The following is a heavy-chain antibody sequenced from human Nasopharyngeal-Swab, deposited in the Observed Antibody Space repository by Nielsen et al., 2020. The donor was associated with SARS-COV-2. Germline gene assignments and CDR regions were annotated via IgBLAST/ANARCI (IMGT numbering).Heavy chain of an antibody. V-gene: IGHV3-48*02. Sequence: GESLNTSCAASDFTMSRNGKYWVRQAPEERLEWVAYITSSSSTSYYADSVKGRFTISRDNPKNSLYLQMNSLRDEETALYYCARDVAIVGATLENWGQGTLVTVSS. CDR2: ITSSSSTS. CDR1: DFTMSRNG. D-gene: IGHD1-26*01. CDR3: ARDVAIVGATLEN. J-gene: IGHJ4*02.